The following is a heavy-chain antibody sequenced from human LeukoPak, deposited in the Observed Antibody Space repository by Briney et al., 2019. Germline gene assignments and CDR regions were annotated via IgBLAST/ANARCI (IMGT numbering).Heavy chain of an antibody. V-gene: IGHV1-69*06. D-gene: IGHD3-9*01. CDR3: ARGGPLDDILTGYPNWFDH. CDR2: IIPIFGTA. CDR1: GGTFSSYA. Sequence: SVTVSCKASGGTFSSYAISWVRQAPGQGLEWMGGIIPIFGTANYAQKFQGRVTITADKSTSTAYMELSSLRSEDTAVYYCARGGPLDDILTGYPNWFDHWGQGTLVTVSS. J-gene: IGHJ5*02.